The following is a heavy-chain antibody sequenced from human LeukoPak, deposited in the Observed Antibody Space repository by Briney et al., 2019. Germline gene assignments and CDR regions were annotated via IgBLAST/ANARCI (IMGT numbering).Heavy chain of an antibody. V-gene: IGHV1-69*04. Sequence: SVKVSCKASGGTFSSYAISWVRQAPGQGLEWMGRIIPIFGIANYAQKFQGRVTITADKSTSTAYMELSSLRSEDAAVYYCARDSTGTSESDYWGQGTLVTVSS. CDR2: IIPIFGIA. CDR1: GGTFSSYA. J-gene: IGHJ4*02. CDR3: ARDSTGTSESDY. D-gene: IGHD1-1*01.